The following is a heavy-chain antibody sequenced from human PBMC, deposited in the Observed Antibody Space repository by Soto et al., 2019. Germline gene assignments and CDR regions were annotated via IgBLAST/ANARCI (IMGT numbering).Heavy chain of an antibody. V-gene: IGHV4-39*07. CDR2: ISYSGNT. J-gene: IGHJ4*02. CDR3: ARAGAATLSDY. D-gene: IGHD2-15*01. CDR1: GGSITIDSYF. Sequence: SETLSLTCSVSGGSITIDSYFWGWIRQSPEKGLEWIASISYSGNTYYNPTLKSRVSISVDTSKSHFSLRLSSVTAADTAVYYCARAGAATLSDYWGQGTLVTVSS.